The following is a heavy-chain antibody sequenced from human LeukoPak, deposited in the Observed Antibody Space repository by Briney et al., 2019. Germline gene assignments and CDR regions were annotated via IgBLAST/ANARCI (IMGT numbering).Heavy chain of an antibody. Sequence: GGSLRLSCAASGFTFSSYAMSWVRQAPGKGLEWVSAISGSGGSTYYADSVKGRFTISRDNSKNSVFLQMNRLKDEDSAVYFCARVGVGDWGSVWDHWGQGARVTVSS. V-gene: IGHV3-23*01. CDR3: ARVGVGDWGSVWDH. CDR2: ISGSGGST. CDR1: GFTFSSYA. J-gene: IGHJ4*02. D-gene: IGHD3-16*01.